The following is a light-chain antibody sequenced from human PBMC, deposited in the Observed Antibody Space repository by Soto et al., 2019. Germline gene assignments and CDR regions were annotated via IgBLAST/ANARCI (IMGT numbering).Light chain of an antibody. V-gene: IGKV3-15*01. CDR3: QQYNNWPWT. CDR1: QSVSTN. CDR2: RAS. Sequence: EIVMTQSPATLSVSPGEGATLSCRASQSVSTNLAWFQQKPGQAPGLLIYRASTRATGIPARFSGSGSGTEFTLTICSLQSEDFAVYYCQQYNNWPWTFGQGTKVEIK. J-gene: IGKJ1*01.